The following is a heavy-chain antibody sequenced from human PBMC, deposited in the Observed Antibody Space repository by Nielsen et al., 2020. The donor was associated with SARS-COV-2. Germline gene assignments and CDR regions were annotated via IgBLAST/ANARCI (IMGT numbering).Heavy chain of an antibody. D-gene: IGHD6-25*01. CDR2: ITWSGGRT. J-gene: IGHJ4*02. CDR1: GFMFSTYA. V-gene: IGHV3-23*01. CDR3: AKAFRSSDWVRAATDF. Sequence: GGSLRLSCAASGFMFSTYAMSWVRQAPGKGLEWVSGITWSGGRTHSADSVEGRFTISRDNSKNTLYLQMNSLRAENTAVYSCAKAFRSSDWVRAATDFWGQGTLVTVSS.